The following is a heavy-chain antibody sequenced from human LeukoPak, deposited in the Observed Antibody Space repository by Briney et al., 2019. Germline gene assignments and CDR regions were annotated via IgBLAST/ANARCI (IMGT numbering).Heavy chain of an antibody. J-gene: IGHJ4*02. CDR3: ATGRSYYDSSGYYYTTGADY. D-gene: IGHD3-22*01. V-gene: IGHV3-48*01. Sequence: GGSLNLSCAASGFTFSSYSMNWVRQAPGKGLEWVSYISSSSSTIYYADSVKGRFTISRDNAKNSLYLQMNSLRAEDTAVYYCATGRSYYDSSGYYYTTGADYWGQGTLVTVSS. CDR2: ISSSSSTI. CDR1: GFTFSSYS.